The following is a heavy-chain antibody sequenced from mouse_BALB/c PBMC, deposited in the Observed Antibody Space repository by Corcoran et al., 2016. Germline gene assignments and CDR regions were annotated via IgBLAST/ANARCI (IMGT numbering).Heavy chain of an antibody. V-gene: IGHV1S34*01. D-gene: IGHD2-2*01. J-gene: IGHJ3*01. Sequence: LVKTGASVKISCKASGYSFTGYYMHWVKQSHGKSLEWIGYISCYNGATSYNQKFKGKATFTVDTSSSTAYMQFNSLTSEDSAVYYCAYGYDAWFAYWGQGTLVTVSA. CDR1: GYSFTGYY. CDR2: ISCYNGAT. CDR3: AYGYDAWFAY.